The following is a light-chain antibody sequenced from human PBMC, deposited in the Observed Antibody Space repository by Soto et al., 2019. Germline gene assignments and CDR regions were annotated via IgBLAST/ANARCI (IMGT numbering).Light chain of an antibody. J-gene: IGLJ2*01. CDR1: SSDVGDYNY. Sequence: QSVLTQPASVSGSPGQSITISCTGTSSDVGDYNYVSWYQQHPGKAPKLMIYDANNRPSGVSNRFTGSKSGNTASLTISGRQAEDEADYYCSSYTSSSTPRVVFGGGTKLTVL. V-gene: IGLV2-14*01. CDR2: DAN. CDR3: SSYTSSSTPRVV.